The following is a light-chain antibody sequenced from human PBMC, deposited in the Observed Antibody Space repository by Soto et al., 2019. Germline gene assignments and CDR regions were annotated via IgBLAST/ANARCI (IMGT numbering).Light chain of an antibody. CDR1: QSLLYSDGNAY. CDR2: TVS. J-gene: IGKJ1*01. Sequence: DVVMTQSPLSLPVTLGQPASISCSSSQSLLYSDGNAYLNWFHQRPGQSPRRLIYTVSKRDSGVPDRFSGSGSATDFTLSISRVEAEDVGVYYCMQGTHWPPTFGQGTKVEIK. CDR3: MQGTHWPPT. V-gene: IGKV2-30*01.